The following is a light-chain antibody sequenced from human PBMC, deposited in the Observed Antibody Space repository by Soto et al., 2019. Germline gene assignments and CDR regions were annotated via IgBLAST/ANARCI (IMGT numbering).Light chain of an antibody. J-gene: IGKJ1*01. CDR3: KPYDSWRT. Sequence: TLSVSPGERATLSCRAGQSIDNRLAWYQQRPGQAPRLLIYAASTRATGIPARFSGSGSGTEFTLTISGLQSEDFGVYYCKPYDSWRTFGLGTELYVK. CDR2: AAS. V-gene: IGKV3-15*01. CDR1: QSIDNR.